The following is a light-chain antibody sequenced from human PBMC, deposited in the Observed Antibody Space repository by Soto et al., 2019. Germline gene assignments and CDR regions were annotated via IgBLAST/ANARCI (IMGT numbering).Light chain of an antibody. J-gene: IGKJ5*01. CDR3: QQLNSFPPAIT. V-gene: IGKV1-9*01. Sequence: SQLTQSPSSLSASVGDRLTITSRASQGISSYLPWYQQKPGKAPKLLIYAASILQSGVPSRFSGSGSGTDFSLTISSLQPEDLATYYCQQLNSFPPAITFGQGTRLEIK. CDR1: QGISSY. CDR2: AAS.